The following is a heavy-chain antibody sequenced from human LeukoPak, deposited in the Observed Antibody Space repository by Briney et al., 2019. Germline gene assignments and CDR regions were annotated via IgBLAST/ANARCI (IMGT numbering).Heavy chain of an antibody. Sequence: GGSLRLSCAASGFTFSSYGMHWVRQAPSKGLEWVAFIRYDGSNKYYADSVKGRFTISRDNSKNTLYLQMNSLRAEDTAVYYCAKDRVRGYSGYAGMNDYWGQGTLVTVSS. CDR2: IRYDGSNK. CDR1: GFTFSSYG. CDR3: AKDRVRGYSGYAGMNDY. V-gene: IGHV3-30*02. D-gene: IGHD5-12*01. J-gene: IGHJ4*02.